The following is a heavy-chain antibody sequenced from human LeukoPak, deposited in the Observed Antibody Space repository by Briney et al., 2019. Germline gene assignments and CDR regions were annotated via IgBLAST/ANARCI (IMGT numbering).Heavy chain of an antibody. J-gene: IGHJ4*02. D-gene: IGHD6-6*01. CDR2: IYYSGST. Sequence: SETLSLTCTVSGGSISSYYWSWIRQPPGKGLEWIGYIYYSGSTNYNPSLKSRVTISVDTSKNQFSLKLSSVTAADTAVYYCARDQERELVRSPFEDDYEFDYWGQGTLVTVSS. CDR1: GGSISSYY. CDR3: ARDQERELVRSPFEDDYEFDY. V-gene: IGHV4-59*12.